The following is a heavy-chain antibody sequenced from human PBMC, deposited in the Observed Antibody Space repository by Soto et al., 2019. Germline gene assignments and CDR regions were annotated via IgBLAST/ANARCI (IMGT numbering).Heavy chain of an antibody. V-gene: IGHV1-2*02. CDR2: INPNSGGT. D-gene: IGHD4-4*01. CDR1: GYTFTGYY. Sequence: QVQLVQSGAEVKKPGASVKVSCKASGYTFTGYYMHWVRQGPGQGLEWMGWINPNSGGTNYAQKFQGRVTMTRDTSISTAYMELSRLRSDDTAVYYCARDQHDYSNPPDAFDIWGQGTMVTVSS. CDR3: ARDQHDYSNPPDAFDI. J-gene: IGHJ3*02.